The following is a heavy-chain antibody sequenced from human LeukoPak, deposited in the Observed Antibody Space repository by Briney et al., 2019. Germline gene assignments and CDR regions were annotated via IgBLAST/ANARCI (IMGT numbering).Heavy chain of an antibody. J-gene: IGHJ4*02. D-gene: IGHD3-22*01. CDR3: ARRGYYDRSAYIRPDY. CDR2: ISPNNGNT. V-gene: IGHV1-18*04. CDR1: GYTFTGYY. Sequence: ASVKVSCKASGYTFTGYYMHWVRQAPGKGLEWLGWISPNNGNTDFAQNFQDRLMMTTDTSTSTVYMELMSLRADDTAVYYCARRGYYDRSAYIRPDYWGQGTLVTVSS.